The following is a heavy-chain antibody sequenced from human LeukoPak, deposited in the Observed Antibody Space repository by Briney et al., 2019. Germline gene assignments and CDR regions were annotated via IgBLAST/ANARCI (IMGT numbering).Heavy chain of an antibody. CDR1: GGSISNGGYF. Sequence: PPETLSLTCSVSGGSISNGGYFWSWIRRPPGKGLEWIGYISYSGSTFYNPSLQSRVSISADTSKHQFSLKLSSVTVADTAVYYCARESSGGNSYGSFDYWGQGTLVTVSS. J-gene: IGHJ4*02. CDR2: ISYSGST. V-gene: IGHV4-31*03. CDR3: ARESSGGNSYGSFDY. D-gene: IGHD4-23*01.